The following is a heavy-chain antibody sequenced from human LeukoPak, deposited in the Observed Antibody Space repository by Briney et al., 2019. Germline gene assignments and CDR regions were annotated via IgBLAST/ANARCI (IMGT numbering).Heavy chain of an antibody. D-gene: IGHD2-2*01. CDR3: ARGAYCSSTSCYLGYYYYYMDV. CDR2: IYYSGST. V-gene: IGHV4-39*01. Sequence: SETLSLTCTVSGGSISSSSYYWGWIRQPPGKGLEWIGSIYYSGSTYYNPSLKSRVTISVDTSKNQFSLKLSSVTAADTAVYYCARGAYCSSTSCYLGYYYYYMDVWGKGTTVTVSS. CDR1: GGSISSSSYY. J-gene: IGHJ6*03.